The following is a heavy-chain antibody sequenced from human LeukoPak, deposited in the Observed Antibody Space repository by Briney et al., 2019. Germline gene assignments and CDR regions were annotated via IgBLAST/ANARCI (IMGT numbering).Heavy chain of an antibody. CDR1: GGSISSGDYY. J-gene: IGHJ4*02. CDR2: IYYSGST. D-gene: IGHD3-22*01. V-gene: IGHV4-30-4*08. CDR3: ARVLLNSGYSHFDY. Sequence: SQTLSLTRTVSGGSISSGDYYWSWIRQPPGKGLEWIGYIYYSGSTYYNPSLKSRVTISVDTSKNQFSLKLSSVTAADTAVYYCARVLLNSGYSHFDYWGQGTLVTVSS.